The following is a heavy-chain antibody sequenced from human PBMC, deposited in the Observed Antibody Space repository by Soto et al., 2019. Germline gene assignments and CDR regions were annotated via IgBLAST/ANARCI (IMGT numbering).Heavy chain of an antibody. CDR2: MNPNSGNT. Sequence: GASVKVSCKASGYTFTSYDINWVRQATGQGLEWMGWMNPNSGNTGYAQKFQGRVTMTRNTSISTAYMELSSLRSEDTAVYYCARGGRIGYCSGGSCSRYFDLWGRGTLVTVSS. J-gene: IGHJ2*01. D-gene: IGHD2-15*01. CDR3: ARGGRIGYCSGGSCSRYFDL. V-gene: IGHV1-8*01. CDR1: GYTFTSYD.